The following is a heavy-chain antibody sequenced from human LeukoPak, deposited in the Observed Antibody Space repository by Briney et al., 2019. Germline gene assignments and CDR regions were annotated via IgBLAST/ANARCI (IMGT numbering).Heavy chain of an antibody. CDR3: ARFGMYYDFWSGYYRILDY. CDR1: GFTFSTSW. Sequence: GGSLRLSCAASGFTFSTSWMSWVRQVPGKGLEWVANIKKDGSETYYVDSVKGRFTISRDNAKNSLYLQMNSLRAEDTAVYYCARFGMYYDFWSGYYRILDYWGQGTLVTVSS. CDR2: IKKDGSET. J-gene: IGHJ4*02. V-gene: IGHV3-7*01. D-gene: IGHD3-3*01.